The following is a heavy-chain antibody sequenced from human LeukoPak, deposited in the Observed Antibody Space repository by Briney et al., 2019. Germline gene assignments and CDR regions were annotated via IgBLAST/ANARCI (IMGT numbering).Heavy chain of an antibody. CDR1: AYTFTGYY. Sequence: ASLKVSCKASAYTFTGYYMHWVRQAPGQGLELMGWINPNSGGTNYAQKFQGRVTMIRDTSISTAYMELSRLRSDDTAVYYCARDSPSLYCGGDCSSRYFDLWGRGTLVTVSS. D-gene: IGHD2-21*01. CDR3: ARDSPSLYCGGDCSSRYFDL. J-gene: IGHJ2*01. V-gene: IGHV1-2*02. CDR2: INPNSGGT.